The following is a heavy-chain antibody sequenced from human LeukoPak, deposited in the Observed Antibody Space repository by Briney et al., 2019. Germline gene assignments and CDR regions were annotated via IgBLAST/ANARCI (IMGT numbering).Heavy chain of an antibody. Sequence: GGSLRLSCAASGLTVSSNYMTWVRQAPGKGLEWVSVIYSGGSTYYADSVKGRFTISRDNSKNTLYLQMNSLRAEDTAVYYCARDPAYCGGDCSNWGQGTLVTVSS. V-gene: IGHV3-53*05. CDR1: GLTVSSNY. CDR3: ARDPAYCGGDCSN. D-gene: IGHD2-21*01. J-gene: IGHJ4*02. CDR2: IYSGGST.